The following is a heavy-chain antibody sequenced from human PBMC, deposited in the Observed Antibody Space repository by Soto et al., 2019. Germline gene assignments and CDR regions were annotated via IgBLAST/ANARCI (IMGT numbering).Heavy chain of an antibody. CDR3: ARGRKDYSSSWYVD. V-gene: IGHV4-34*01. CDR1: GGSFSGYY. D-gene: IGHD6-13*01. J-gene: IGHJ4*02. Sequence: SETLSLTCAVYGGSFSGYYWSWIRQPPGKGLEWIGEINHSGSTNYNPSLKSRVTISVDTSKNQFSLKLSSVTAADTAVYYCARGRKDYSSSWYVDWGQGTLVTVPQ. CDR2: INHSGST.